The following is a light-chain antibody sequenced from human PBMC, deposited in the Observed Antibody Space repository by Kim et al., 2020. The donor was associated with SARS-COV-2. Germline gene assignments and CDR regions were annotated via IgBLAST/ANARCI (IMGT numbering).Light chain of an antibody. CDR1: PLARQY. V-gene: IGLV3-25*03. CDR3: QSSDSGGKTFV. Sequence: SYELTQPPSVSVSPGQTARITCSGDPLARQYAYWYQQKPGQAPIVVMSKDSQRPSGIPERFSGSSSGTTVTLTISGVQAEDEADYFCQSSDSGGKTFVFGSGTKVTVL. J-gene: IGLJ1*01. CDR2: KDS.